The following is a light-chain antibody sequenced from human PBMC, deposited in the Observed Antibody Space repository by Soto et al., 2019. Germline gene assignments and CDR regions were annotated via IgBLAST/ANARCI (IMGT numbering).Light chain of an antibody. J-gene: IGKJ4*01. CDR2: DAS. V-gene: IGKV3-11*01. CDR1: QSISSY. Sequence: EVVLTQSPVTLTLSPGERATLSCRASQSISSYLAWYQQKPGLAPRLLIYDASNRATGIPARFSGGGSGTDFTLTISSLEPEDFAVYYCQQRSNWPLTFGGGTKVEIK. CDR3: QQRSNWPLT.